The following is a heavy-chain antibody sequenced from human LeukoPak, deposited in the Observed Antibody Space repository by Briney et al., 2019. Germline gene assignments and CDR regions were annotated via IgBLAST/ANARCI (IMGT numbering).Heavy chain of an antibody. CDR3: AKVSHCSGGSCGEFDY. D-gene: IGHD2-15*01. Sequence: GGSLRLSCAASGFTFSSSAMSWVRQVPGKGLEWVSGISASGGSTYYADSVKGRFTISRDNSKNTLYLQMNSLRAEDTAVYYCAKVSHCSGGSCGEFDYWGQGTLVTVSS. CDR1: GFTFSSSA. CDR2: ISASGGST. J-gene: IGHJ4*02. V-gene: IGHV3-23*01.